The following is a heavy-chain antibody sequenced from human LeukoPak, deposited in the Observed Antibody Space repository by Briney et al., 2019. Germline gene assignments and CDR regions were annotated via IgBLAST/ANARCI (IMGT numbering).Heavy chain of an antibody. CDR1: GFTFSSYA. V-gene: IGHV3-30-3*01. J-gene: IGHJ4*02. CDR3: ARGHDLDY. CDR2: ISYDGSNK. Sequence: PGGSLRLSCAASGFTFSSYAMHWVRQAPGKGLEWVAVISYDGSNKYYADSVKGRFTISRDNSKNTLYLQMNSLRAEDTAVYYCARGHDLDYWGQGTLVTVSS.